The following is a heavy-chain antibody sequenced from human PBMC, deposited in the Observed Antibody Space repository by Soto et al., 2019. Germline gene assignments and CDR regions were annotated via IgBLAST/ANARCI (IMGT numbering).Heavy chain of an antibody. D-gene: IGHD4-17*01. CDR2: ISWNSGNI. CDR1: GFTFDDYA. J-gene: IGHJ4*02. Sequence: EVQLVESGGGLVQPGRSLRLSCAASGFTFDDYAMHWVRQAPGKGLEWVSGISWNSGNIGYADSVKGRFTISRDNAKNSLYLQMNSLRAEDTALYYCAKDERGLYGDGLDYWGQGTLVTVSS. V-gene: IGHV3-9*01. CDR3: AKDERGLYGDGLDY.